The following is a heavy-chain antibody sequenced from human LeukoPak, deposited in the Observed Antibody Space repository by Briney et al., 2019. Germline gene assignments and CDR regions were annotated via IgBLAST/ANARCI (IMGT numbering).Heavy chain of an antibody. D-gene: IGHD5-12*01. CDR1: GFSFSSSS. V-gene: IGHV3-48*02. CDR3: ARLLRGYSGYDPFDY. Sequence: GGSLRLSCAASGFSFSSSSMSWVRQAPGKGLEWVSHISSTSNTIYYADSVKGRFTISRDNAKNSLYLQMNSLRDEDTAVYYCARLLRGYSGYDPFDYWGQGTLVTVSS. J-gene: IGHJ4*02. CDR2: ISSTSNTI.